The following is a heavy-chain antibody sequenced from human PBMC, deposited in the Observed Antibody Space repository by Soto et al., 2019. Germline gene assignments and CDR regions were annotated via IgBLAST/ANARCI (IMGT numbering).Heavy chain of an antibody. V-gene: IGHV4-34*01. CDR3: ARGTGNWFDP. CDR2: INHSGST. J-gene: IGHJ5*02. CDR1: GGSFSGYY. Sequence: PSETLSLTCAVYGGSFSGYYWSWIRQPPGKGLEWIGEINHSGSTNYNPSLKSRVTISVDTSKNQFSLKLSSVTAADTAVYYCARGTGNWFDPWGQGTLVTGSS.